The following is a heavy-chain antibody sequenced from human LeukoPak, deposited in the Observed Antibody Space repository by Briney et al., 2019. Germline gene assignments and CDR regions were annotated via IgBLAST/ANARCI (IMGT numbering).Heavy chain of an antibody. Sequence: GASVKVSCKASGYTFTGYYMHWVRQAPGQGLEWMGRINPNSGGTNYAQKFQGRVTMTRDTSISTAYMELSRLGSDDTAVYYCARARRITIFGVVIIFQADAFDIWGPGTMVTVSS. CDR1: GYTFTGYY. CDR3: ARARRITIFGVVIIFQADAFDI. J-gene: IGHJ3*02. CDR2: INPNSGGT. V-gene: IGHV1-2*06. D-gene: IGHD3-3*01.